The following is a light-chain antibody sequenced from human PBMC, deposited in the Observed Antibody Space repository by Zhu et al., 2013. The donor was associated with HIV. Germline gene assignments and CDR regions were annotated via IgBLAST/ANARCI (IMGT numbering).Light chain of an antibody. CDR1: QDIRDW. CDR3: QQYGTSPWT. V-gene: IGKV1-12*01. CDR2: GAS. Sequence: DIQMTQSPSSVSASVGDTVTLTCRASQDIRDWLAWYQVKPREAPKLLIYGASNLESGVPSRFSGTGSGTDFTLTISRLEPEDFAVYLCQQYGTSPWTFGQGTKVEIK. J-gene: IGKJ1*01.